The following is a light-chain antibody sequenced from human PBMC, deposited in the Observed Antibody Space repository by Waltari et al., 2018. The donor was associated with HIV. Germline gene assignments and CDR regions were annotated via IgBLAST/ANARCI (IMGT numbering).Light chain of an antibody. Sequence: DIVMTQSPDCLAVSQGGRATVHCKSSQSLLDSSIKKYLVAWYQQKPGQPPKILVYCASARESGVPDRLSGGGAETNFTLTINSLKAEDVAVYDCQQYHTTPLTFGGGTRVEIK. V-gene: IGKV4-1*01. CDR1: QSLLDSSIKKYL. J-gene: IGKJ4*01. CDR3: QQYHTTPLT. CDR2: CAS.